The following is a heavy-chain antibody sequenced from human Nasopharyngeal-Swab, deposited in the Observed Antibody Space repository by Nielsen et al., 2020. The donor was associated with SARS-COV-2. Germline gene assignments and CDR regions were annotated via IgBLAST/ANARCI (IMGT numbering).Heavy chain of an antibody. CDR1: GGSFSGYY. CDR3: ARGGPLGFDY. Sequence: SETLSLTCAVYGGSFSGYYWSWIRQPPGKGLEWIGEINHSGSTNYNPSLKSRVTISVDTSKNQSSLKLSSVTAADTAVYYCARGGPLGFDYWGQGTLVTVSS. J-gene: IGHJ4*02. CDR2: INHSGST. V-gene: IGHV4-34*01.